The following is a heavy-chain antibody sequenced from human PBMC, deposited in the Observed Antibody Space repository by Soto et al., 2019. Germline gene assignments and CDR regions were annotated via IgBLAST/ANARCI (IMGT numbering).Heavy chain of an antibody. Sequence: QVQLVQSGAEVKKPGSSVKVSCKASGGTFSSYAISWVRQAPGQGLEWMGGIIPIFGTANYAQKFQGRVTITADESTSTAYMELSSLRSEDTAVYYCARDLVNEEMATLPDYYYYGMDVWGQGTTVTVSS. CDR3: ARDLVNEEMATLPDYYYYGMDV. CDR2: IIPIFGTA. V-gene: IGHV1-69*01. J-gene: IGHJ6*02. D-gene: IGHD5-12*01. CDR1: GGTFSSYA.